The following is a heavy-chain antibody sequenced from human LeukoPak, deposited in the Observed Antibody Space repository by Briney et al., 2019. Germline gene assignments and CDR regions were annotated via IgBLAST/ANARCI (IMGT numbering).Heavy chain of an antibody. J-gene: IGHJ5*02. CDR2: TYYRYEWYN. CDR1: GDSVSSNSAA. CDR3: AFGWSFTS. V-gene: IGHV6-1*01. D-gene: IGHD1-26*01. Sequence: SQTRSLTCAISGDSVSSNSAAWNWIRQSPSSGLDWLGRTYYRYEWYNDYAASVKGRITINPDTSKNQFSLQLNSVTPEDTAVYYCAFGWSFTSWGQGTLVTVSS.